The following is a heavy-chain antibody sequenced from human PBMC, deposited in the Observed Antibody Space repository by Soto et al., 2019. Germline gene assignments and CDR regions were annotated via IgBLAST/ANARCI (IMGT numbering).Heavy chain of an antibody. D-gene: IGHD3-16*02. Sequence: PSETLSLTCAVYGGSFSGYYWSWIRQPPGKGLEWIGEINHSGSTNYNPSLKSRVTISVDTSKNQFSLKLSSVTAADTAVYYCARGPYDYVWGSYRHRGYFDYWGQGTLVTVSS. CDR1: GGSFSGYY. V-gene: IGHV4-34*01. J-gene: IGHJ4*02. CDR2: INHSGST. CDR3: ARGPYDYVWGSYRHRGYFDY.